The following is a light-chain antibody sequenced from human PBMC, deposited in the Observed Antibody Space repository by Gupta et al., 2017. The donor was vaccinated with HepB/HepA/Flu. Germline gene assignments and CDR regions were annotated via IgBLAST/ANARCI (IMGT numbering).Light chain of an antibody. V-gene: IGKV3-11*01. Sequence: VLTQSPDILSLSPGERATLSCRASQSVGSYLAWYQQKPGQAPRLLIYDASNRATGIPARFSASGSGTDFTLTISSLEPEDFAVYYCQQRSNWAFGQETKVEIK. CDR2: DAS. CDR3: QQRSNWA. CDR1: QSVGSY. J-gene: IGKJ1*01.